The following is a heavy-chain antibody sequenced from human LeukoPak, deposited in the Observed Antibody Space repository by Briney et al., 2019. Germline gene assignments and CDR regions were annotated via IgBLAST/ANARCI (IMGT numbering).Heavy chain of an antibody. CDR3: ASCDSTSCYIDY. D-gene: IGHD2-2*02. CDR1: GFALSGYW. CDR2: IKPDETEK. J-gene: IGHJ4*02. Sequence: PGGSLRLSCAASGFALSGYWMTWVRQAPGKGLEWVTNIKPDETEKYYGDSVKGRFTASRDNAENLLFLEMKNLRAEDTAVYYCASCDSTSCYIDYWGQGTLVTVSS. V-gene: IGHV3-7*01.